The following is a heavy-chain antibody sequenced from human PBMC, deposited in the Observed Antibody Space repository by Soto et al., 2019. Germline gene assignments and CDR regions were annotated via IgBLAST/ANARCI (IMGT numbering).Heavy chain of an antibody. Sequence: SETLSLTCTVSGGSVSSGSYYWSWIRQPPGKGLEWIGYIYYSGSTNYNPSLKSRVTISVDTSKNQFSLKLSSVTAADTAVYYCARLNRRITIFGVVPPDFDYWGQGTLVTVSS. CDR1: GGSVSSGSYY. D-gene: IGHD3-3*01. CDR3: ARLNRRITIFGVVPPDFDY. J-gene: IGHJ4*02. CDR2: IYYSGST. V-gene: IGHV4-61*01.